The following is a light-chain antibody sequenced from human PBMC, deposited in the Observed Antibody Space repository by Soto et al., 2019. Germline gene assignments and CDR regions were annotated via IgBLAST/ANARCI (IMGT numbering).Light chain of an antibody. CDR2: LNNDGSH. Sequence: QLVLTQSPSASASLGASVKLTCTLSSGHSSDVIAWHQQQPEKGPRFLMNLNNDGSHTKGDGIPDRFSGSSSGAERYLTISSLQSEDEADYYCQTWGTGIVIFGGGTKLTVL. CDR1: SGHSSDV. V-gene: IGLV4-69*01. CDR3: QTWGTGIVI. J-gene: IGLJ2*01.